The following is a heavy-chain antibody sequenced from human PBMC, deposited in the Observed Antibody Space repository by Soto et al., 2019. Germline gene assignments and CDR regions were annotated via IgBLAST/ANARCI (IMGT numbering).Heavy chain of an antibody. CDR1: GGSISSGDYY. Sequence: PSETLSLTCTVSGGSISSGDYYWSWIRQPPGKGLEWIGYIYHSGSTYHNPSLKSRVTISVDTSKNQFSLKLSSVTAADTAVYYCARERPDGARLDPWGQGTLVTVSS. D-gene: IGHD6-6*01. CDR3: ARERPDGARLDP. CDR2: IYHSGST. V-gene: IGHV4-30-4*01. J-gene: IGHJ5*02.